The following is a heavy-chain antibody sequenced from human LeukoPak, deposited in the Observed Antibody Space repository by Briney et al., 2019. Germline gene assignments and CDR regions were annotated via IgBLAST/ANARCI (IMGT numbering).Heavy chain of an antibody. D-gene: IGHD6-13*01. Sequence: PGGSLRLSCAASGFTFSSYAMSWVRQVPGKGLEWVSAISGSGGSTYYADSVKGRFTISRDNSKNTLYLQMNSLRAEDTAVYYCAKTGAAAGTDYYYGMDVWGQGTTVTVSS. V-gene: IGHV3-23*01. CDR2: ISGSGGST. CDR1: GFTFSSYA. J-gene: IGHJ6*02. CDR3: AKTGAAAGTDYYYGMDV.